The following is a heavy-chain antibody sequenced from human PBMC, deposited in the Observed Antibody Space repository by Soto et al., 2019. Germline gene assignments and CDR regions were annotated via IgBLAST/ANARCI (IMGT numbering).Heavy chain of an antibody. V-gene: IGHV4-59*01. CDR2: IYYSGST. D-gene: IGHD3-3*01. Sequence: PSETLSLTCTVSGGSISSYYWSWIRQPPGKGLEWIGYIYYSGSTNYNPSLKSRVTISVDTSKNQFSLKLSSVTAADTAVYYCARQHYDFWSGSPFFDYWGQGTLVTVSS. CDR1: GGSISSYY. CDR3: ARQHYDFWSGSPFFDY. J-gene: IGHJ4*02.